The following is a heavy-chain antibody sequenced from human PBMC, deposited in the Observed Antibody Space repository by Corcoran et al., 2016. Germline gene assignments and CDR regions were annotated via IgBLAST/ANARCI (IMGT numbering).Heavy chain of an antibody. Sequence: QVQLQQWGAGLLKPSEPLSLTCAVYGGSFSGYYWSWIRQPPGKGLEWIGEINHSGSTNYNPSLKSRVTISVDPSKNQFSLTLSSVTAADTAVYYCARDDWGSRGFDYWGQGTLVTVSS. D-gene: IGHD3-16*01. J-gene: IGHJ4*02. CDR1: GGSFSGYY. V-gene: IGHV4-34*01. CDR3: ARDDWGSRGFDY. CDR2: INHSGST.